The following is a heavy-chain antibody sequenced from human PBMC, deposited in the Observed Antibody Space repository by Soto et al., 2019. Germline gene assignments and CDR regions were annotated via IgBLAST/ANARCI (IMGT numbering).Heavy chain of an antibody. J-gene: IGHJ6*02. V-gene: IGHV3-21*01. CDR1: GFTFSSYS. Sequence: GGSLRLSCAASGFTFSSYSMNWVRQAPGKGLEWVSSISSSSSYIYYADSVKGRFTISRDNAKNSLYLQMNSLRAEDTAVYYCARDLYCSSTSCYFSGMDVWGQGTTVTVSS. CDR2: ISSSSSYI. D-gene: IGHD2-2*01. CDR3: ARDLYCSSTSCYFSGMDV.